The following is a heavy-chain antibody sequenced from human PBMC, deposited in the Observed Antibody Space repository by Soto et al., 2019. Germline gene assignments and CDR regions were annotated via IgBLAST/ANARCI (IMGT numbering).Heavy chain of an antibody. CDR3: ARVPLYYYDSSGSPGAFFFDY. Sequence: SETLSLTCTFSGGSVISGSYYWSWIRQPPGKGLEWIGYIYYSGSTNYNPSLKSRVTISVDTSKNQFSLKLSSVTAADTAVYYCARVPLYYYDSSGSPGAFFFDYWGQGTLVTVSS. D-gene: IGHD3-22*01. J-gene: IGHJ4*02. CDR2: IYYSGST. V-gene: IGHV4-61*01. CDR1: GGSVISGSYY.